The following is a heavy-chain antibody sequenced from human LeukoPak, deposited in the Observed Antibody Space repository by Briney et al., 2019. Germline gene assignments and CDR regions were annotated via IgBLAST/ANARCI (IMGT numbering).Heavy chain of an antibody. J-gene: IGHJ6*03. CDR2: IYTSGST. Sequence: PSETLSLTCTVSGYSISSGYYWSWIRQPAGKGLEWIGRIYTSGSTNYNPSLKSRVTMSVDTSKNQFSQKLSSVTAADTAVYYCARVSGAARPLYYYYMDVWGKGTTVTVSS. V-gene: IGHV4-4*07. CDR1: GYSISSGYY. D-gene: IGHD6-6*01. CDR3: ARVSGAARPLYYYYMDV.